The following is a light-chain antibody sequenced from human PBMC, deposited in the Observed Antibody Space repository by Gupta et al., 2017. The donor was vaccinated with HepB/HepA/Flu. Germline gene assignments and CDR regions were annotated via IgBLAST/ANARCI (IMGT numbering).Light chain of an antibody. CDR3: SSYTSSSVV. V-gene: IGLV2-14*03. Sequence: QSALTQPASVSGSPGQSITISCTGTSSDIGTYTYVSWYQQHPGKAPKLVIYDVTNRPSGVSNRFSGSKSGNSASLTISELQAEDEADYYCSSYTSSSVVFGGGTKVTGL. CDR1: SSDIGTYTY. J-gene: IGLJ2*01. CDR2: DVT.